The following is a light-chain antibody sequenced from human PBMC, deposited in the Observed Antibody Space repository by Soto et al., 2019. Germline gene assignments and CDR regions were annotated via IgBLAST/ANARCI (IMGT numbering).Light chain of an antibody. CDR2: EVN. J-gene: IGLJ2*01. V-gene: IGLV2-8*01. CDR3: CSFAGGATFV. Sequence: QSALTQPPSASGSPGQSVTISCTGTSSDVGGYNYVSWYQQHPGKAPKLMIYEVNKRPSGVPDRFSGSKSGNTASLTVSGLQAEDEADYYCCSFAGGATFVFGGGTKLTVL. CDR1: SSDVGGYNY.